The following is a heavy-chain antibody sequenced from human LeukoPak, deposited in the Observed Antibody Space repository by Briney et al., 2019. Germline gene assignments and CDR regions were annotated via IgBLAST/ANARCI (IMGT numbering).Heavy chain of an antibody. J-gene: IGHJ6*03. Sequence: SSETLFLTCGVYGVSFSGYYWSWIRQPPGKGLEWIGEINHSGSTNYNPSLKSRVTISVDTSKNQLSLKLSSVTAADTAVYFCARGPPRYSSSWFHYYYYMDVWGKGTTVIVSS. V-gene: IGHV4-34*01. CDR2: INHSGST. CDR1: GVSFSGYY. CDR3: ARGPPRYSSSWFHYYYYMDV. D-gene: IGHD6-13*01.